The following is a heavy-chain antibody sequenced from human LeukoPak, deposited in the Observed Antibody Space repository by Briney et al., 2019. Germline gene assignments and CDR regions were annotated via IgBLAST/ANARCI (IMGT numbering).Heavy chain of an antibody. Sequence: GGSLRLSCAASGFSFTDSWMSWVRQPPGKGLEWVVNIKPDGTEKYYVDSLKSRFTVSGENAKNSLYLQMSSLRAEDTAVYYCARVRCGNYFDYWGQGTLVTVSS. CDR3: ARVRCGNYFDY. V-gene: IGHV3-7*04. D-gene: IGHD3-16*02. J-gene: IGHJ4*02. CDR2: IKPDGTEK. CDR1: GFSFTDSW.